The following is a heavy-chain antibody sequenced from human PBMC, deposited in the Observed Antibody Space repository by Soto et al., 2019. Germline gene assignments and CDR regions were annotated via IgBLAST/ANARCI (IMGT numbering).Heavy chain of an antibody. V-gene: IGHV3-30*18. J-gene: IGHJ6*02. Sequence: QVQLVESGGGVVQPGRSLRLSCAASGFTFSSYGMHWVRQAPGKGLEWVAVISYDGSNKYYADSVKGRFTISRDNSKNTMYLQMKSMRAEYTAGYSCAKSWYYYGMDVWGQGTTVTVSS. CDR2: ISYDGSNK. CDR1: GFTFSSYG. CDR3: AKSWYYYGMDV.